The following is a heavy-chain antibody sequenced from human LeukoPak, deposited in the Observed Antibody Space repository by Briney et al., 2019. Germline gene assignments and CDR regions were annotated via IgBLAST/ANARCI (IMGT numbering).Heavy chain of an antibody. CDR3: ARGRKADYGDANWFDP. V-gene: IGHV4-4*07. D-gene: IGHD4-17*01. J-gene: IGHJ5*02. CDR2: IYTSGST. CDR1: GGSISSYY. Sequence: SETLSLTCTVSGGSISSYYWSWIRQPAGKGLEWIGRIYTSGSTNYNPSLKSRVTMSVDTSKNQFSLKLSSVTAADTAVYYCARGRKADYGDANWFDPWGQGTLVTVSS.